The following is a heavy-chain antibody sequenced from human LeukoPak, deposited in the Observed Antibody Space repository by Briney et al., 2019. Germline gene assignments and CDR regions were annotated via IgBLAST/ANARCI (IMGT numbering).Heavy chain of an antibody. V-gene: IGHV3-21*01. J-gene: IGHJ4*02. CDR1: GFTFYSYS. D-gene: IGHD1-26*01. Sequence: GGSLRLSCAASGFTFYSYSLNWVRQAPGKGLEWVSSISSSSSYIYYADSAKGRFTISRDNAKNSLSLQMNSLRAEDTAVYYCARDGYSGSYIFDYWGQGTLVTVSS. CDR3: ARDGYSGSYIFDY. CDR2: ISSSSSYI.